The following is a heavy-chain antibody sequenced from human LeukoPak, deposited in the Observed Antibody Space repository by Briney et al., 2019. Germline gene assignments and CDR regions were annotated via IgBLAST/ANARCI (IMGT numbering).Heavy chain of an antibody. V-gene: IGHV3-30*18. CDR3: AKYHGFDY. CDR2: ISYDGSNK. CDR1: GFTFSSYG. J-gene: IGHJ4*02. Sequence: QSGGSLRLSCAASGFTFSSYGMHWVRQAPGKGLEWVAVISYDGSNKYYADSVKGRFTISRDNSKNTLYLQMNSLRAEDTAVYYCAKYHGFDYWGQGTLVTVSS.